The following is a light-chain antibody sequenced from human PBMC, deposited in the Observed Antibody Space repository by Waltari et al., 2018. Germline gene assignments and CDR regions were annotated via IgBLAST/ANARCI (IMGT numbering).Light chain of an antibody. CDR3: SSYTNYATGI. J-gene: IGLJ2*01. Sequence: QSALTQPASVSGSPGQSITISCTGTSSDVGYYNYVSWYQQHPGKAPKLMISDVNKRPSGVSNRFSGSKSGNTASLTISGLQAEDEADYYCSSYTNYATGIFGGGTKLTVL. CDR1: SSDVGYYNY. CDR2: DVN. V-gene: IGLV2-14*01.